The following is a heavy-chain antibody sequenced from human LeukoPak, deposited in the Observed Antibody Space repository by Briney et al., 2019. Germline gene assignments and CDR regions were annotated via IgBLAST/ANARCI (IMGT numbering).Heavy chain of an antibody. D-gene: IGHD3-22*01. CDR1: GGSFSDYF. CDR3: VTYYYGSSAPKRNY. CDR2: ISHSGST. J-gene: IGHJ4*02. V-gene: IGHV4-34*01. Sequence: SETLSLTCAVYGGSFSDYFWSWIRQPPGKGLEWIGEISHSGSTTYNPSLRSRVTISGDTSKKQFSLKVSSVTAADTAVYYCVTYYYGSSAPKRNYWGQGILVTVSS.